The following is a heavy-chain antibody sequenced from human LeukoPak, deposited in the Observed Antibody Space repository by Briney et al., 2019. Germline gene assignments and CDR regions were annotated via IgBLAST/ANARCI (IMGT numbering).Heavy chain of an antibody. CDR2: ISGSGSSI. J-gene: IGHJ4*02. CDR1: GSTFSNYE. CDR3: ARHPLDY. V-gene: IGHV3-48*03. Sequence: PGGSLRLSCAASGSTFSNYEMDWVRQAPGKGLEWVSYISGSGSSIYHADSVKGRFTISRDNAKNSLFLQMNSLRAEDTAVYYCARHPLDYWGQGTLVTVSS.